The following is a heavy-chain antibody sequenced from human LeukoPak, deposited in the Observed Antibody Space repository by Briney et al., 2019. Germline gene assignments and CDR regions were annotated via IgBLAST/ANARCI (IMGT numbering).Heavy chain of an antibody. CDR2: IGGSGDST. J-gene: IGHJ5*02. CDR3: AKLPTGCPNWFDP. Sequence: GGSLRLSCAASGFTFSSYAMSWVRQAPGKGLEWVSAIGGSGDSTYYTDSVTGRFTISRDNSKNTLYLQMNSLRAEDTALYYCAKLPTGCPNWFDPWGQGTLVTVSS. CDR1: GFTFSSYA. V-gene: IGHV3-23*01. D-gene: IGHD3-9*01.